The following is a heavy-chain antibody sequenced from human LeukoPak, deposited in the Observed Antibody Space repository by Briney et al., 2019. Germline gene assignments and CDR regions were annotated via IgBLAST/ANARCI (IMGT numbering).Heavy chain of an antibody. J-gene: IGHJ4*02. CDR1: GGSFSGYY. CDR2: INHSGST. CDR3: ARVGYYYDSSGKEVDY. Sequence: PSETLSLTCAVYGGSFSGYYWSWIRQPPGKGLEWIGEINHSGSTNYNPSPKSRVTISVDTSKNQFSLKLSSVTAADTAVYYCARVGYYYDSSGKEVDYWGQGTLVTVSS. D-gene: IGHD3-22*01. V-gene: IGHV4-34*01.